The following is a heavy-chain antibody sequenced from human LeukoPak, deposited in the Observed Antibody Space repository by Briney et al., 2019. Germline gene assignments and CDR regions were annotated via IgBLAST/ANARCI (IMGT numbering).Heavy chain of an antibody. V-gene: IGHV1-69*13. Sequence: SVKVSCKASGGTFSSYAISWVRQAPGQGLEWMGGIIPIFGTANYAQKFQGRVTITADESTSTAYMEPSSLRSEDTAVYYCASEDYCTNGVCHTINYYYGMDVWGQGTTVTVSS. CDR1: GGTFSSYA. J-gene: IGHJ6*02. CDR3: ASEDYCTNGVCHTINYYYGMDV. CDR2: IIPIFGTA. D-gene: IGHD2-8*01.